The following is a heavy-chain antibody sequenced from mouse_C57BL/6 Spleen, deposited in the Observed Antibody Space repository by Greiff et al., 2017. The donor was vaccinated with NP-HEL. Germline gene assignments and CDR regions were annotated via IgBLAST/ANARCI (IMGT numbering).Heavy chain of an antibody. CDR2: IHPNSGST. V-gene: IGHV1-64*01. CDR3: AIYYDYGGYFDV. CDR1: GYTFTSYW. Sequence: QVQLQQSGAELVKPGASVKLSCKASGYTFTSYWMHWVKQRPGQGLEWIGMIHPNSGSTNYNEKFKSKATLTVDKSSSTAYMQLSSLTSEDSAVYYCAIYYDYGGYFDVWGTGTTVTVSS. J-gene: IGHJ1*03. D-gene: IGHD2-4*01.